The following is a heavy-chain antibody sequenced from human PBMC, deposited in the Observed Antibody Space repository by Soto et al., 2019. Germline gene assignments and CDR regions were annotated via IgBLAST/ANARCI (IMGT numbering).Heavy chain of an antibody. CDR1: GDSVSSNSAA. CDR3: ARDRIRGSGYDLDPQVFDY. D-gene: IGHD5-12*01. Sequence: SQTLSLTCAISGDSVSSNSAAWNWIRQSPSRGLEWLGRTYYRSKWYNDYAVSVKSRITINPDTSKNQFSLQLNSVTPEDTAVYYCARDRIRGSGYDLDPQVFDYWGQGTLVTVSS. CDR2: TYYRSKWYN. V-gene: IGHV6-1*01. J-gene: IGHJ4*02.